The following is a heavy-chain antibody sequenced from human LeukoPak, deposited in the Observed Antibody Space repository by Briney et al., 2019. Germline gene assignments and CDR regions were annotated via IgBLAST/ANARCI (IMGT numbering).Heavy chain of an antibody. V-gene: IGHV3-30*03. J-gene: IGHJ3*02. CDR1: GFTFSSYG. CDR3: AILWMLGAFDI. D-gene: IGHD2-8*01. Sequence: PGGSLRLSCAASGFTFSSYGMHWVRQAPGKGLEWVAVISYDGSNKYYADSVKGRFTISRDNSKNTLYLQMNSLRAEDTAVYYCAILWMLGAFDIWGQGTMVTVSS. CDR2: ISYDGSNK.